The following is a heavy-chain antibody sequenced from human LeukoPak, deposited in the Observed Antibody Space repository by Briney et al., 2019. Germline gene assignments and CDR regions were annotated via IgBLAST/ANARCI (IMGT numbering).Heavy chain of an antibody. CDR3: ARDRRNSDDY. CDR1: GYSFTNYP. V-gene: IGHV1-3*04. D-gene: IGHD4-23*01. J-gene: IGHJ4*02. CDR2: IDTGKGDI. Sequence: ALVMVSCKASGYSFTNYPIHWVRQAPGQRLEWMGWIDTGKGDIKYSQKFQDRVTITRDTSATTAYMELRSLKSEDTAVYYCARDRRNSDDYWGQGTLVTVSS.